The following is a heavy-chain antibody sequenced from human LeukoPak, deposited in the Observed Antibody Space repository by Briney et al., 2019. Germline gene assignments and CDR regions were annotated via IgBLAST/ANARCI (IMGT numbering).Heavy chain of an antibody. D-gene: IGHD4-23*01. CDR2: IYYSGST. CDR3: ARDINSQRSRLDP. CDR1: DDSITMYY. Sequence: SETLSLTCSVSDDSITMYYWTWIRQPPGKGLEWIGSIYYSGSTYYNPSLKSRVTISVDTSKNQFSLKLSSVTAADTAVYYCARDINSQRSRLDPWGQGTLVTVSS. V-gene: IGHV4-39*07. J-gene: IGHJ5*02.